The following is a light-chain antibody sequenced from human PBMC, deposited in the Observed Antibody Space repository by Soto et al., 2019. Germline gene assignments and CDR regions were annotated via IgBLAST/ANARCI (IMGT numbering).Light chain of an antibody. CDR3: MQSTQLPPT. CDR2: EVS. V-gene: IGKV2D-29*02. Sequence: DVVMTQTPLSLSVAPGQPASISCKSSQSLLHITGETFLFWYLQNPGQSPQLLIYEVSTRVSEGTVRFRGSGAGTDFTLGISRVETDDVGIYYCMQSTQLPPTCGQGTRLGIE. CDR1: QSLLHITGETF. J-gene: IGKJ5*01.